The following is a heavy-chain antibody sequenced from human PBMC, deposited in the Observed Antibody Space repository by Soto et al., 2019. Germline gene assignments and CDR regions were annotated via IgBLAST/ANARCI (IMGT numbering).Heavy chain of an antibody. Sequence: QVQLQESGPGLVKPSETLSLTCTVSGGSIRHYYWNWIRQPPGKGLEWIGYIYYTESTNYSPSLKSRVTMSVDTSKNQFSLKLKSVAAADTAVYYCARDRGSNWGLNYAFDIWGQGTVVTVSA. D-gene: IGHD7-27*01. CDR3: ARDRGSNWGLNYAFDI. J-gene: IGHJ3*02. V-gene: IGHV4-59*01. CDR2: IYYTEST. CDR1: GGSIRHYY.